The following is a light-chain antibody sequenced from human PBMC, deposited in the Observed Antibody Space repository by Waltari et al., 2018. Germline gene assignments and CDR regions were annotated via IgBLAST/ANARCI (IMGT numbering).Light chain of an antibody. Sequence: QSVLTQPPSVSGAPEQGVTISCTGGGSNIGAGYDFHWYQQFPGTAPNLLIFTNTNRPSGVPDRFSGSRSGASASLAITGLQAEDEGYYYCQSFDTNLSVIFGGGTKLTVL. CDR1: GSNIGAGYD. CDR2: TNT. J-gene: IGLJ2*01. CDR3: QSFDTNLSVI. V-gene: IGLV1-40*01.